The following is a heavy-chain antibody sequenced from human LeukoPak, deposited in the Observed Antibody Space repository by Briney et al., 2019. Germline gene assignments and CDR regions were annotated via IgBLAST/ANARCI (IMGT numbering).Heavy chain of an antibody. Sequence: SVKVSCKASGGTFISYAISWVRQAPGQGLEWMGGIIPIFGTANYAQKFQGRVTITADESTSTAYMELSSLRSEGTAVYYCARDYDFWSGYYTSRDYYYYMDVWGKGTTVTVSS. J-gene: IGHJ6*03. D-gene: IGHD3-3*01. CDR1: GGTFISYA. CDR2: IIPIFGTA. CDR3: ARDYDFWSGYYTSRDYYYYMDV. V-gene: IGHV1-69*01.